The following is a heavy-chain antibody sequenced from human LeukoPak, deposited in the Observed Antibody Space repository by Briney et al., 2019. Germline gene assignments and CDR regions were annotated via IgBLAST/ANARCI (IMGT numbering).Heavy chain of an antibody. J-gene: IGHJ3*01. CDR3: ARHQVGGGGDCYGDAFDL. D-gene: IGHD2-21*02. Sequence: GGSLTLSCAASGFTVSSNYMNWVRHAPGKGLEWVSVLYADGGTSYADSVKGRFTVSRDNSKNTLYLQMNSMRVEDTAGYYCARHQVGGGGDCYGDAFDLWGQGTLVTVSS. CDR2: LYADGGT. V-gene: IGHV3-66*04. CDR1: GFTVSSNY.